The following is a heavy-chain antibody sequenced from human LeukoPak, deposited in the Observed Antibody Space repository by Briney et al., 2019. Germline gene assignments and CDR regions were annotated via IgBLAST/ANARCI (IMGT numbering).Heavy chain of an antibody. J-gene: IGHJ4*02. Sequence: SETLSLTCTVSGGSISSYYWSWSRQPPGRGLEWIGYIYYSGSANYNPSLKSRVTISVDTSKNQFSLKLSSVTAADTAVYYCARAAVRYFPHWLTYWGQGTLVTVSS. CDR3: ARAAVRYFPHWLTY. CDR1: GGSISSYY. V-gene: IGHV4-59*01. CDR2: IYYSGSA. D-gene: IGHD3-9*01.